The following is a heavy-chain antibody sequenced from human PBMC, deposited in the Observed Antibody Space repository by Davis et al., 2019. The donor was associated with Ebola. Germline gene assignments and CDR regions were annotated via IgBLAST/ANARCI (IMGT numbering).Heavy chain of an antibody. CDR1: GYSFTSYW. Sequence: GGSLRPSCKGSGYSFTSYWISWVRQMPGKGLEWMGRIDPSDSYTNYSPSFQGHVTISVDKSISTAYLQWSSLKASDTAMYYCASHSYYYYGMDVWGQGTTVTVSS. V-gene: IGHV5-10-1*01. J-gene: IGHJ6*02. CDR3: ASHSYYYYGMDV. CDR2: IDPSDSYT.